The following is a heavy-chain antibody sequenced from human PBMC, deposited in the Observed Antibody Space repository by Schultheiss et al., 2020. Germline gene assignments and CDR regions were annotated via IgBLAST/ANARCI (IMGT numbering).Heavy chain of an antibody. CDR3: ARYDAAVAGTGVDP. D-gene: IGHD6-19*01. CDR1: GYTFTSYD. Sequence: ASVKVSCKASGYTFTSYDINWVRQATGQGLEWMGWMNPNSGNTGYAQKFQGRVTMTRNTSISTAYMELSSLRSEDTAVYYCARYDAAVAGTGVDPWGQGTLVTVSS. V-gene: IGHV1-8*01. J-gene: IGHJ5*02. CDR2: MNPNSGNT.